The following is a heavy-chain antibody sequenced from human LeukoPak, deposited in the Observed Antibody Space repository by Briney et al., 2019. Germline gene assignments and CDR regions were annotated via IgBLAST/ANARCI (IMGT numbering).Heavy chain of an antibody. Sequence: GRSLRLSCVASGFTFSNYYMHWVRQAPGKGLEWVAIISDDGERKFYADSVRGRITISRDKSKNTLFLQMNSLRADDTAVYFCAKDRWSGFSQIDYWGQGTLVTVSS. V-gene: IGHV3-30*18. J-gene: IGHJ4*02. D-gene: IGHD3-3*01. CDR2: ISDDGERK. CDR1: GFTFSNYY. CDR3: AKDRWSGFSQIDY.